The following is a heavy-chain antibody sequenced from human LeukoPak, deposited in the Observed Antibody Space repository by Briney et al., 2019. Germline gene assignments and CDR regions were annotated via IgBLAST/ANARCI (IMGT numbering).Heavy chain of an antibody. J-gene: IGHJ3*02. CDR3: ARGFITHDYGAPCAFDI. D-gene: IGHD4-17*01. CDR2: IEPSDSYT. CDR1: GYGFTSYW. V-gene: IGHV5-10-1*01. Sequence: GGSPVISFQGSGYGFTSYWISRVRQMPGKGPEWMGRIEPSDSYTNYSPSFQDHVTISADKSISTAYLQWNSLKASDTAMYYCARGFITHDYGAPCAFDIWGQGTMVTVSS.